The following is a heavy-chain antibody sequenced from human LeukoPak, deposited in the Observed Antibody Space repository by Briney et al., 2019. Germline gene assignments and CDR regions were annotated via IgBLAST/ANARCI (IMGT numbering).Heavy chain of an antibody. D-gene: IGHD5-12*01. CDR1: GYTFTSYG. CDR2: IIPILGIA. J-gene: IGHJ4*02. Sequence: SVKVSCKASGYTFTSYGISWVRQAPGQGLEWMGRIIPILGIANYAQKFQGRVTITADKSTSTAYMELSSLRSEDTAVYYCASTSFVATPNYWGQGTLVTVSS. CDR3: ASTSFVATPNY. V-gene: IGHV1-69*04.